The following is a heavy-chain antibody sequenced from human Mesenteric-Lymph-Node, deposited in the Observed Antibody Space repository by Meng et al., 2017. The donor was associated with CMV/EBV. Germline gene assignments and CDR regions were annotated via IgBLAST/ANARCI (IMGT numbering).Heavy chain of an antibody. CDR2: IGGSGGDT. Sequence: GESLKISCAASGFTFSTSLMTWVRQAPGKGREWVSTIGGSGGDTYYADSVKGRFTISRDNSKNTLYLQMNSLRAEDTAVYYCAKDFSTIFGVVIGAPAFDPWGQGTLVTVSS. CDR1: GFTFSTSL. J-gene: IGHJ5*02. CDR3: AKDFSTIFGVVIGAPAFDP. D-gene: IGHD3-3*01. V-gene: IGHV3-23*01.